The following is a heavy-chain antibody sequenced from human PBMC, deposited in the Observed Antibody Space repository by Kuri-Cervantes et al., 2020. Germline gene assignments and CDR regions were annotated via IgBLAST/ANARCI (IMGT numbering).Heavy chain of an antibody. CDR2: INHSGST. J-gene: IGHJ5*02. V-gene: IGHV4-34*01. CDR3: ARKATGLRFLLDP. D-gene: IGHD3-3*01. CDR1: GGSFSGYY. Sequence: SETLSLTCAVYGGSFSGYYWSWIRQPPGKGLEWIGEINHSGSTNYNPSLKSRVTISVDTSKNQFSLKLSSVTAADTAVYYCARKATGLRFLLDPWGQGTLVTVSS.